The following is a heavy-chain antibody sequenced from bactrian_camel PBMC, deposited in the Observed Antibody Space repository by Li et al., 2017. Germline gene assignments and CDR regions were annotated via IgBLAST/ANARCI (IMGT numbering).Heavy chain of an antibody. J-gene: IGHJ4*01. V-gene: IGHV3S53*01. CDR2: INRDGTT. D-gene: IGHD1*01. CDR1: GIASTRCG. Sequence: HVQLVESGGGSAQAGRSLELSCTAPGIASTRCGMDWYRETAENEREWVAAINRDGTTRYADSVEARFTISRDNAKNTVYLQMSWLRPEDTAMYYCSNGLDRDRWRTPGPGTQVTVS.